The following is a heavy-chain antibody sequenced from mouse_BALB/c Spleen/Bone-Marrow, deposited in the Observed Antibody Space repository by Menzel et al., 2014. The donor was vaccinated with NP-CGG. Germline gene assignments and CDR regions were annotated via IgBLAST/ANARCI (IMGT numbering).Heavy chain of an antibody. CDR3: AREGRYDGAWFAY. V-gene: IGHV1-14*01. D-gene: IGHD2-14*01. J-gene: IGHJ3*01. CDR1: GYTFTSYV. Sequence: VQLKESGPELVKPGASVKMSCKASGYTFTSYVMHCVKQKPGQGLEWIGYINPYDDGTKYNEKFKGKATLTSDKSSSTAYMELSSLTSEDSAVYYCAREGRYDGAWFAYWGQGALVTVSA. CDR2: INPYDDGT.